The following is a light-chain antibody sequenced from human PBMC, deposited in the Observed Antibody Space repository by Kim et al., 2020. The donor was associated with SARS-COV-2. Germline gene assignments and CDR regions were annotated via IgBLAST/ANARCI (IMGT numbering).Light chain of an antibody. CDR3: QRYNSARLS. Sequence: DIQMTQSPSFLSASVGHRVSITCRASQGISEHLAWYQQKPGKVPKLLIYGASTLQSGVPSRFSGRGYGTDFTLTISSLQPEDVGSYYCQRYNSARLSFGGGTKVDIK. CDR2: GAS. V-gene: IGKV1-27*01. J-gene: IGKJ4*01. CDR1: QGISEH.